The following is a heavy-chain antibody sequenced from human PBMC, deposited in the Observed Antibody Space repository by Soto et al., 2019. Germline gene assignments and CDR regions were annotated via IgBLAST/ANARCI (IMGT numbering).Heavy chain of an antibody. V-gene: IGHV3-23*01. CDR3: AKDFLTYYYDSSGSDY. CDR1: GFTFSSYA. Sequence: PGGSLRLSCAASGFTFSSYAMSWVRQAPGKGLEWVSAISGSGGSTYYADSVKGRFTISRDNSKNTLYLQMNSLRAEDTAVYYCAKDFLTYYYDSSGSDYWGQGTLVTVSS. D-gene: IGHD3-22*01. J-gene: IGHJ4*02. CDR2: ISGSGGST.